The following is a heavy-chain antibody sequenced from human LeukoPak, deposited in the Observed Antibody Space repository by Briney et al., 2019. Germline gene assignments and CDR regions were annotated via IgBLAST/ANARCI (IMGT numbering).Heavy chain of an antibody. CDR1: GGSISSGSYY. CDR3: ARRGQAAGSKGAFDY. CDR2: NDYSGTT. Sequence: SETLSLTCTVSGGSISSGSYYWGWIRHPPGKGLEWIGSNDYSGTTYYNPSLKTRVTISVDTSKHQFSLTLSSVTAADTALYYCARRGQAAGSKGAFDYWGQGTLVTVSS. D-gene: IGHD6-13*01. V-gene: IGHV4-39*01. J-gene: IGHJ4*02.